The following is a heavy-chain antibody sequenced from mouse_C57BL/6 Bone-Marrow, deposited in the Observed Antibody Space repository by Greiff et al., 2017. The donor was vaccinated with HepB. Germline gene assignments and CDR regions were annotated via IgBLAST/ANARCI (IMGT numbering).Heavy chain of an antibody. J-gene: IGHJ4*01. Sequence: QVQLQQPGAELVKPGASVKLSCKASGYTFTSYWMHWVKQRPGQGLEWIGMIHPNSGSTNYNEKFKSKATLTVDKSSSTAYMQLSSLTSEDSAVYYCARSRCEIYYYGSSSHYYAMDDWGQGTSVTVSS. CDR2: IHPNSGST. V-gene: IGHV1-64*01. D-gene: IGHD1-1*01. CDR1: GYTFTSYW. CDR3: ARSRCEIYYYGSSSHYYAMDD.